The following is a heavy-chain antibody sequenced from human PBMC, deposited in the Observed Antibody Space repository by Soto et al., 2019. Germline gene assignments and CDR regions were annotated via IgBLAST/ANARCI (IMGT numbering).Heavy chain of an antibody. CDR3: ARGESYYDFWSPPVPFDY. D-gene: IGHD3-3*01. Sequence: ASVKVSCKASGYTFTGYYMHWVRQAPGQGLEWMGWINPNSGGTNYAQKFQGWVTMTRDTSISTAYMELSRLRSDDTAVYYCARGESYYDFWSPPVPFDYWGQGTLVTVSS. V-gene: IGHV1-2*04. CDR2: INPNSGGT. J-gene: IGHJ4*02. CDR1: GYTFTGYY.